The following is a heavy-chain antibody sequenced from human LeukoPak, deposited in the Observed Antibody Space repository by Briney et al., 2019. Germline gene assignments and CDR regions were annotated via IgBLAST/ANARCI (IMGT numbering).Heavy chain of an antibody. Sequence: PSETLSLTCTVSGGSISSYYWSWIRQPPGKGLEWIGYIYYSGSTNYNPSLKSRVTISVDTSKNQFSLKLSSVTAADTAVYYCARSGSWYMGAEYFQHWGQGTLVTVSS. V-gene: IGHV4-59*01. CDR1: GGSISSYY. J-gene: IGHJ1*01. D-gene: IGHD6-13*01. CDR2: IYYSGST. CDR3: ARSGSWYMGAEYFQH.